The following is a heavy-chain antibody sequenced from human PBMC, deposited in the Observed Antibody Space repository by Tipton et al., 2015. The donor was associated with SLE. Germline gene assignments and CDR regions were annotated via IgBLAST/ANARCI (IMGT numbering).Heavy chain of an antibody. CDR3: ARHAGDYAYFDS. J-gene: IGHJ4*02. D-gene: IGHD4-17*01. V-gene: IGHV4-34*01. CDR1: GGSFSDYS. Sequence: TLSLTCVVYGGSFSDYSWSWIRQSPGKGLEWIGEINHSGSTNYNPSLKSRVTISVDTSKIQFSLKLSSVTAADTAVYYCARHAGDYAYFDSWGQGILVTVSS. CDR2: INHSGST.